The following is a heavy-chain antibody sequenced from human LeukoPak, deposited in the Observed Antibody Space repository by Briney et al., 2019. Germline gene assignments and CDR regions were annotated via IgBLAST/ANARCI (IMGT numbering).Heavy chain of an antibody. V-gene: IGHV1-69*05. Sequence: ASVKVSCKASGGTFSSYAISWVRQAPGQGLEWMGGIIPIFGTANYAQKFQGRVTITTDESTSTAYMELSSLRSEDTAVYYCASEGGYGGNPSDYWGQGTLVTVSS. D-gene: IGHD4-23*01. CDR2: IIPIFGTA. J-gene: IGHJ4*02. CDR3: ASEGGYGGNPSDY. CDR1: GGTFSSYA.